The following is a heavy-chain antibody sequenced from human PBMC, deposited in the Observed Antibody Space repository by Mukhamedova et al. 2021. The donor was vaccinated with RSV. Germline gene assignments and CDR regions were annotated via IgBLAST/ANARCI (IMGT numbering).Heavy chain of an antibody. CDR3: AKTGDSASFDL. CDR2: MSYSERT. J-gene: IGHJ2*01. V-gene: IGHV4-39*07. D-gene: IGHD3-10*01. CDR1: GSLRSSSYY. Sequence: GSLRSSSYYWGWIRQAPGKGLEWVGTMSYSERTYYNPSLKSRVTISMDMSKNELFLNLRSATAADTAMYYCAKTGDSASFDLWG.